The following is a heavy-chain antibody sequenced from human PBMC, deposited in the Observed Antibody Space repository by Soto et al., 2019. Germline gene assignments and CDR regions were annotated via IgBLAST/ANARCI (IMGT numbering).Heavy chain of an antibody. CDR3: SRSIHP. V-gene: IGHV4-31*03. CDR1: GGSISSGGYY. J-gene: IGHJ5*02. CDR2: IYYSGST. Sequence: QVQLQESGPGLVKPSQTLSLTCTVSGGSISSGGYYWSWIRQHPGKGLEWIGYIYYSGSTYYNPSLKRRSTTSLYTSKTQFPLKLSSVTAAPTAVYYCSRSIHPWGQGTLVTVSS.